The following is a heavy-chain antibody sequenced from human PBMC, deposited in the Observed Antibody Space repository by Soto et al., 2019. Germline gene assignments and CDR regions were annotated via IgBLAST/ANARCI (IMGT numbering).Heavy chain of an antibody. Sequence: SETLSLTCTVSGGSISSSSYYWGWIRQPPGKGLEWIGSIYYTGTTYYNPSLKSRVTISVDTSKNQFSLKLSSVTAADTAVYYCSRGLGYCSGGSCNNWFDPWGQGTLVTVSS. CDR2: IYYTGTT. J-gene: IGHJ5*02. CDR3: SRGLGYCSGGSCNNWFDP. D-gene: IGHD2-15*01. CDR1: GGSISSSSYY. V-gene: IGHV4-39*01.